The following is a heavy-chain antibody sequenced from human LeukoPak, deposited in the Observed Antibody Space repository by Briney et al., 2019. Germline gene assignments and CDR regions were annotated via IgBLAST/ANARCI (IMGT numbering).Heavy chain of an antibody. CDR1: GFNFSTYG. CDR2: TNNDGSTT. D-gene: IGHD2-15*01. Sequence: PGRSLRLSCAASGFNFSTYGMHWVRQAPGKGLVWVSRTNNDGSTTNYADSVKGRFTISRDNAKNTLFLQMNSLRAEDTAVYYCARSLGGGGDYWGQGTLVTVSS. V-gene: IGHV3-74*01. J-gene: IGHJ4*02. CDR3: ARSLGGGGDY.